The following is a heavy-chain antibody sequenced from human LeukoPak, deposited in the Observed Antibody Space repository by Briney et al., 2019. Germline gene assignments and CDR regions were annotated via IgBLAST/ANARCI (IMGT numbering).Heavy chain of an antibody. CDR2: IIPIFGTA. Sequence: SVKVSCKVSGGTFSTYVITWVRQAPGQGLEWMGGIIPIFGTANYAQKFQGRVTITADESTSTAYMELSSLRSEDTAVYYCARDIPTVASQAAFDIWGQGTMVTVSS. D-gene: IGHD2-21*01. V-gene: IGHV1-69*13. CDR1: GGTFSTYV. CDR3: ARDIPTVASQAAFDI. J-gene: IGHJ3*02.